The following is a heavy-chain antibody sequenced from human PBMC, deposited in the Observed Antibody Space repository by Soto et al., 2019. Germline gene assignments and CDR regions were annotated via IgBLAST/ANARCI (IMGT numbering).Heavy chain of an antibody. Sequence: GGSLRLSCSASGFTFSSYAMHWVRQAPGKGLEYVSAISSNGGSTYYADSVKGRFTISRDNSKNTLYLQMSSLRAEDTVVYYCVKLVSGHDAFDIWGQGTMVTVSS. J-gene: IGHJ3*02. V-gene: IGHV3-64D*06. CDR2: ISSNGGST. CDR1: GFTFSSYA. D-gene: IGHD3-10*01. CDR3: VKLVSGHDAFDI.